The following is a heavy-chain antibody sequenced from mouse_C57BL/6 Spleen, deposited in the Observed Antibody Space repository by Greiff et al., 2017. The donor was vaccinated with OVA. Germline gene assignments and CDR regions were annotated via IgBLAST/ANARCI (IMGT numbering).Heavy chain of an antibody. V-gene: IGHV1-74*01. CDR3: ASSVVATDDAMDY. CDR2: IHPSDSDT. D-gene: IGHD1-1*01. CDR1: GYTFTSYW. J-gene: IGHJ4*01. Sequence: QVQLQQPGAELVKPGASVKVSCKASGYTFTSYWMHWVKQRPGQGLEWIGRIHPSDSDTNYNQKFKGKATLTVDKSSSTAYMQLSSLTSEDSAVYYCASSVVATDDAMDYWGQGTSVTVSS.